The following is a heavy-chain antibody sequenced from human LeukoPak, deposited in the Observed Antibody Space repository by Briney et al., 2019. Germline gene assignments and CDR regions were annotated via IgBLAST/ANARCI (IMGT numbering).Heavy chain of an antibody. J-gene: IGHJ4*02. V-gene: IGHV3-33*05. Sequence: GRSLRLSCTASGFTFTTYGLHWVRQAPGKGLEWVAVISYNGGYRHYADSVKGRFISSRDNAQNSLFLQMNSLRVEDTAIYYCAREVPGRIAADCWGQGTLVTVSS. CDR1: GFTFTTYG. CDR2: ISYNGGYR. CDR3: AREVPGRIAADC. D-gene: IGHD2-15*01.